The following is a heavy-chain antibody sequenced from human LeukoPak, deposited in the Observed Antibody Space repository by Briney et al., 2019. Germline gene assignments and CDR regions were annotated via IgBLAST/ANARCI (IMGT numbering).Heavy chain of an antibody. V-gene: IGHV3-48*01. CDR2: ISSSGSTT. J-gene: IGHJ4*02. CDR1: AFTFSSYS. Sequence: GGSLILACAASAFTFSSYSMNWVRQAPGKGLEWVSYISSSGSTTYYADSVKGRFTVSRDNAKNSLYLQMNSLRAEDTAVYYCASYCSTTSCYAVDYWGQGTLVTVSS. D-gene: IGHD2-2*01. CDR3: ASYCSTTSCYAVDY.